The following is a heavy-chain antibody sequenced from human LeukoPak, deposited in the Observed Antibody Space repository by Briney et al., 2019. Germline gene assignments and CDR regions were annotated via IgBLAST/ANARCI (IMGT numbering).Heavy chain of an antibody. V-gene: IGHV4-59*12. Sequence: SETLSLTCTVSGGSISSYYWSWIRLPPGKGLEWIGYIYYSGSTNYNPSLKSRVTISIDTSKNQFSLKLSSVTAADTAVYYCARAGQVVAATFLDYWGQGTLVTVSS. CDR2: IYYSGST. J-gene: IGHJ4*02. CDR1: GGSISSYY. CDR3: ARAGQVVAATFLDY. D-gene: IGHD2-15*01.